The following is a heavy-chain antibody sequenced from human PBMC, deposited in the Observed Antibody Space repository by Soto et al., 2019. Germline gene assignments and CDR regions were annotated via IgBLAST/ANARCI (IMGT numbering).Heavy chain of an antibody. CDR3: AKGRTGFLDRRVAFDI. V-gene: IGHV3-9*01. D-gene: IGHD3-10*01. CDR1: GFTFDDYA. CDR2: ISWNSGSI. J-gene: IGHJ3*02. Sequence: GGSLRLSCAASGFTFDDYAMHWVRQAPGKGLEWVSGISWNSGSIGYADSVKGRFTISRDNAKNSLYLQMNSLRAEDTALYYCAKGRTGFLDRRVAFDIWGQGTMVTVSS.